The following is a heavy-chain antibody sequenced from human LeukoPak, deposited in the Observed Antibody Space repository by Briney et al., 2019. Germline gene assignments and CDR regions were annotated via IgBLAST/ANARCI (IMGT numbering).Heavy chain of an antibody. J-gene: IGHJ5*02. D-gene: IGHD2-2*01. Sequence: SETLSLTCTVSGGSISSGDYYWSWIRQPPGKGLEWIVYIYYSGSTYYNPSLKSRVNISVDTSKNQFSLKMRSVTAADTAVYYCARVVQAARGWFDPWGQGTLVTVSS. CDR1: GGSISSGDYY. V-gene: IGHV4-30-4*01. CDR3: ARVVQAARGWFDP. CDR2: IYYSGST.